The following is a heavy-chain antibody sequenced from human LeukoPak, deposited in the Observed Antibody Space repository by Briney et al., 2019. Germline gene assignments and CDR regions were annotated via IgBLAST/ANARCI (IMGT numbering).Heavy chain of an antibody. V-gene: IGHV4-4*07. Sequence: PSETLSLTCSVSGGSIGSYYWSWIRQPAGKGLEWIGRIYNSGSTNYNPSLKSRVTISVDKSKNQFSLKLSSVTAADTAVYYCARWNSGSSSFDFWGQGTLVTVSS. CDR3: ARWNSGSSSFDF. CDR2: IYNSGST. D-gene: IGHD1-26*01. J-gene: IGHJ4*02. CDR1: GGSIGSYY.